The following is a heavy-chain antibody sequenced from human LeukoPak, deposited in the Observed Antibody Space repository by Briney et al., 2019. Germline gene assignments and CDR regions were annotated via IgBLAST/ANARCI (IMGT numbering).Heavy chain of an antibody. V-gene: IGHV3-23*01. Sequence: GGSLRLSCAASGLTFSDYSMTWVRQAPGKGLFWVSGISAGGGSTYYADSVKGRFTISRDNSRNTLYLQMNSLRAEDTAVYYCAKVREKQWLYYFDFWGQGTLVTVSS. CDR3: AKVREKQWLYYFDF. J-gene: IGHJ4*02. CDR2: ISAGGGST. D-gene: IGHD6-19*01. CDR1: GLTFSDYS.